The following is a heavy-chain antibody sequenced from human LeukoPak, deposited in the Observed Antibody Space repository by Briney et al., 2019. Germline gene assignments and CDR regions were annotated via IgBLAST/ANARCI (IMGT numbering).Heavy chain of an antibody. D-gene: IGHD3-22*01. CDR3: ARHRYYDSSGLNWYFDL. J-gene: IGHJ2*01. V-gene: IGHV5-51*01. Sequence: GESLKISCKGSGYGFTSYWIGWVRQMPGKGLEWMGIIYPGDSDTRYSPSFQGQVTISADKSISTAYLQWSSLKASDTAMYYCARHRYYDSSGLNWYFDLWGHGTLVTVSS. CDR1: GYGFTSYW. CDR2: IYPGDSDT.